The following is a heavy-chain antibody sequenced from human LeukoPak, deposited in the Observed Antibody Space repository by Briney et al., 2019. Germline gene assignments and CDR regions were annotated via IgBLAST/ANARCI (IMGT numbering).Heavy chain of an antibody. CDR3: AELGITMIGGV. CDR1: GFTFISYS. Sequence: HPGGSLRLSCAASGFTFISYSMNWVRQAPGKGLEWVSYISSSGSTIYYADSVKGRFTISRDNAKNSLYLQMNSLRAEDTAVYYCAELGITMIGGVWGKGTTVTISS. J-gene: IGHJ6*04. CDR2: ISSSGSTI. V-gene: IGHV3-48*04. D-gene: IGHD3-10*02.